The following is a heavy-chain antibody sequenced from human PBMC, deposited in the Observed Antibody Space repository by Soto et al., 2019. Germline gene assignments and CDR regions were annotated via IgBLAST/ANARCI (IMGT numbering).Heavy chain of an antibody. CDR2: IYYSGST. CDR3: ARRGSGSYFFGGMDV. D-gene: IGHD1-26*01. J-gene: IGHJ6*02. V-gene: IGHV4-39*01. CDR1: GGSISSSSYY. Sequence: TSETLSLTCTVSGGSISSSSYYWGWIRQPPGKGLEWIGSIYYSGSTYYNPSLKSRVTISVDTSKNQFSLKLSSVTAVDTAVYYCARRGSGSYFFGGMDVWGQGTTVTVSS.